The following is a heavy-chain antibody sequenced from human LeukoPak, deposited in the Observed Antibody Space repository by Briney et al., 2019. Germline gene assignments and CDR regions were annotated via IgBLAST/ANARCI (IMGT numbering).Heavy chain of an antibody. CDR2: ISGSGGST. CDR1: GFTFSSYA. D-gene: IGHD2-2*01. J-gene: IGHJ4*02. V-gene: IGHV3-23*01. CDR3: AKDLVVRGGVDY. Sequence: GGSRRLSCAASGFTFSSYAMSWVRQAPGKGLEWVSAISGSGGSTYYADSVKGRFTISRDNSKNTLYLQMNSLRAEDTAVYYCAKDLVVRGGVDYWGQGTLVTVSS.